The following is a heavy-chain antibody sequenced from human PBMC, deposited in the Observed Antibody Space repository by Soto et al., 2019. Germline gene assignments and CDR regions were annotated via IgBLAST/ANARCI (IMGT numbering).Heavy chain of an antibody. CDR1: GYTFTSYG. CDR2: ISAYNGNT. V-gene: IGHV1-18*01. D-gene: IGHD5-18*01. J-gene: IGHJ4*02. Sequence: GASVKVSCKASGYTFTSYGISWVRQAPGQGLEWMGWISAYNGNTNYAQKLQGRVTMTTDTSTSTAYMELRSLRSDDTAVYYCARDSVDTAMVNFGMGYWGQGTLVTVSS. CDR3: ARDSVDTAMVNFGMGY.